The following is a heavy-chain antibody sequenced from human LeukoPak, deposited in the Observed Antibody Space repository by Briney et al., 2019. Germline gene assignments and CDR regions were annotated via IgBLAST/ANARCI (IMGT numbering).Heavy chain of an antibody. Sequence: PGGSLRLSCAASGFTFSSYEMNWVRQAPGKGLEWVSYISSSGSTIYYADSVKGRFTISRDNSKNTLYLQMNSLRAEDTAVYYCAIGDLNLGRWPALDYWGQGTLVTVSS. J-gene: IGHJ4*02. CDR2: ISSSGSTI. CDR3: AIGDLNLGRWPALDY. D-gene: IGHD4-23*01. CDR1: GFTFSSYE. V-gene: IGHV3-48*03.